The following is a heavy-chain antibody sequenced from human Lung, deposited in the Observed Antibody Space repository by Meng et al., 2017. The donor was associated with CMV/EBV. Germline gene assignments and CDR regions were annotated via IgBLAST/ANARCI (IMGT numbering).Heavy chain of an antibody. D-gene: IGHD6-6*01. J-gene: IGHJ4*02. Sequence: GESLKISCAASGFTFSDYYMSWIRQAPGKGLEWVSYISSSGSTIYYADSVKGRFTISRDNAKNSLYLQMNSLRAEDTAVYYCASRTTGYSSSYIDYWGQGXLVTASS. CDR1: GFTFSDYY. CDR3: ASRTTGYSSSYIDY. V-gene: IGHV3-11*04. CDR2: ISSSGSTI.